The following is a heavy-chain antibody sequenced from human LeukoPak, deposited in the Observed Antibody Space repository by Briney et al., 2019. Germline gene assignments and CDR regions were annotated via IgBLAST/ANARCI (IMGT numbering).Heavy chain of an antibody. CDR2: IRSKANSYVT. J-gene: IGHJ4*02. CDR1: GFTFSGSA. V-gene: IGHV3-73*01. CDR3: TSWSIVGATPCVTANY. Sequence: GGSLRLSCAASGFTFSGSAMHWVRQASGKGLEWVGRIRSKANSYVTAYAASVKGRFTISRDDSKNTAYLQMNSLKTEDTAVYYCTSWSIVGATPCVTANYWGQGTLVTVSS. D-gene: IGHD1-26*01.